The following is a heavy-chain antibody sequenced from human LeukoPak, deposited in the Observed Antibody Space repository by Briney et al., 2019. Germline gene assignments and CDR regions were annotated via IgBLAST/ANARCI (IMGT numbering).Heavy chain of an antibody. CDR1: GYSISSGYY. CDR2: IYRSGST. Sequence: PSETLSLTCTVSGYSISSGYYWGWIRQPPGKGLEWIGSIYRSGSTYYNPSLKSRVTISVDTSKNQFSLKLSSVTAADTAVYYCARVEDSYGYFDFDYWGQGTLVTVSS. CDR3: ARVEDSYGYFDFDY. J-gene: IGHJ4*02. V-gene: IGHV4-38-2*02. D-gene: IGHD5-18*01.